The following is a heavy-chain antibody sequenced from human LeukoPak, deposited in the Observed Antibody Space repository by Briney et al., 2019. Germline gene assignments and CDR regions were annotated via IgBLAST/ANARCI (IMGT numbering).Heavy chain of an antibody. J-gene: IGHJ6*03. Sequence: SQTLSLTCTVSGGSISSGSYYWSWIRQPAGKGLEWIGRIYTSGSTNYNPSLKSRVTISVDTSKNQFSLKLSSLTAADTAVYYCAVIIDCSSTSCYAGYYYMDVWGKGTTVTVSS. CDR3: AVIIDCSSTSCYAGYYYMDV. CDR1: GGSISSGSYY. CDR2: IYTSGST. V-gene: IGHV4-61*02. D-gene: IGHD2-2*01.